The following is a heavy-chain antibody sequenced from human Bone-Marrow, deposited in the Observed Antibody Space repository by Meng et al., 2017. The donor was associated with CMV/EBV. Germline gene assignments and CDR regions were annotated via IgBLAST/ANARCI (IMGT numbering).Heavy chain of an antibody. CDR2: IYTSGST. D-gene: IGHD3-16*02. CDR3: ARAMITFGGVIAPFDY. CDR1: GGSIRSYY. J-gene: IGHJ4*02. Sequence: VQLQESGPGLGKPSETLSLTCPVSGGSIRSYYWSWIRQPAGKGLEWIGRIYTSGSTNYNPSLKSRVTMSVDTSKNQFSLKLSSVTAADTAVYYCARAMITFGGVIAPFDYWGQGTLVTVSS. V-gene: IGHV4-4*07.